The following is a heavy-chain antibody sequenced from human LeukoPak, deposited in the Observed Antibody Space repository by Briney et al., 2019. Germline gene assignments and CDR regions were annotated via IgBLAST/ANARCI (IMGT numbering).Heavy chain of an antibody. Sequence: ERSLRLSCAASGFTFSNYGMDWVRQAPGKGLEWVAVIWYDGSNKYYGDSVKGRFTISRDNSKNTVYLQMNSLRAEDTAVYYCARLGSSWAFDYWGQGTLVTVSS. CDR1: GFTFSNYG. CDR3: ARLGSSWAFDY. CDR2: IWYDGSNK. J-gene: IGHJ4*02. V-gene: IGHV3-33*01. D-gene: IGHD6-13*01.